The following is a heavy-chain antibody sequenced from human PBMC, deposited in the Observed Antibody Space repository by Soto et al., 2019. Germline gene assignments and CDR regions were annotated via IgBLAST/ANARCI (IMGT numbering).Heavy chain of an antibody. V-gene: IGHV4-59*02. D-gene: IGHD3-22*01. CDR1: GASVSHGY. J-gene: IGHJ5*02. CDR2: MYFGGSF. CDR3: ARSYYDSTGFAVDP. Sequence: ETLSLTCNVSGASVSHGYWSWIRQPPGKGLEWIGFMYFGGSFNYNPSLTSRATISVETSKNQFSMKLTSVTASDTAVYYCARSYYDSTGFAVDPWGQGTLVTSPQ.